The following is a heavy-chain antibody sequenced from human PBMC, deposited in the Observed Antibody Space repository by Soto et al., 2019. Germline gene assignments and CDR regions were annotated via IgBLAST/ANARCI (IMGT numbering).Heavy chain of an antibody. CDR2: VHQSGST. V-gene: IGHV4-38-2*01. CDR1: GYSISSGYF. J-gene: IGHJ5*02. D-gene: IGHD4-17*01. Sequence: SETLSLTCAVSGYSISSGYFWAWIRQPPGMGLEWIGSVHQSGSTYYNPSLKGRVSISVDTSKNQFSLSLYSVTVADTAVYFGARVPLTMVWLSWFDPWGQGTLLTASS. CDR3: ARVPLTMVWLSWFDP.